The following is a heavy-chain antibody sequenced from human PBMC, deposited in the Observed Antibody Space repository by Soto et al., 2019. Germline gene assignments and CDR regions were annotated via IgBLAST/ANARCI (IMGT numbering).Heavy chain of an antibody. V-gene: IGHV3-33*01. CDR2: IWHDGGNK. J-gene: IGHJ4*02. CDR1: GFTFSSYG. D-gene: IGHD3-16*01. Sequence: GGSLRPFCAASGFTFSSYGMHWVRQAPGKGLEWVAFIWHDGGNKFYAESVKGRFTISRDNSKNTLYLQMTSLSAEDTAMYYCARDGDVNTGFGNDYWGQGTLVTVYS. CDR3: ARDGDVNTGFGNDY.